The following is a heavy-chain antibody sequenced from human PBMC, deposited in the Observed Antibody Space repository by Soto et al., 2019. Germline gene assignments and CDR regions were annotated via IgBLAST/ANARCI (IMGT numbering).Heavy chain of an antibody. Sequence: QVQLVQSGAEVKKPGASVKVSCKASGYTFTSYAMHWVRQAPGQRLEWMGWINAGNGNTKYSQKFQGRVTITRDTSASTAYMELSSLRSEDTAVYYCASVILYSGSYFGGIDYWGQGTLVTVSS. CDR3: ASVILYSGSYFGGIDY. CDR1: GYTFTSYA. D-gene: IGHD1-26*01. V-gene: IGHV1-3*01. CDR2: INAGNGNT. J-gene: IGHJ4*02.